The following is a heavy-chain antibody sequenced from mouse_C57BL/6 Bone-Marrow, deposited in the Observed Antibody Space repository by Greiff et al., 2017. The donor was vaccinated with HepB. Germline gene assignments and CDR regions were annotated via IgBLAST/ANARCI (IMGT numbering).Heavy chain of an antibody. CDR3: ARKPLGAWVAY. V-gene: IGHV2-2*01. CDR1: GFSLTSYG. Sequence: VKLQESGPGLVQPSQSLSITCTVSGFSLTSYGVHWVRQSPGKGLEWLGVIWSGGSTDYNAAFISRLSISKDNSKSQVFFKMNSLQAEDQAIYYCARKPLGAWVAYWGQGTLVTVSA. J-gene: IGHJ3*01. CDR2: IWSGGST.